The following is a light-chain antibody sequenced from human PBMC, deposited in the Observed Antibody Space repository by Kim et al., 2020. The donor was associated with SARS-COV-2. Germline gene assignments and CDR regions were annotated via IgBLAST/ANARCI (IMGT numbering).Light chain of an antibody. J-gene: IGLJ3*02. CDR3: QSYDDNNWV. CDR2: EDN. Sequence: NSMLTQPHSVSESPGKTVTISCTRSSGSIASNYVQWYQQRPGSSPTTVIYEDNQRPSGVPDRFSGSIDRSSNSASLTISGLRTEDEADYYCQSYDDNNWVFGGGTKLTVL. V-gene: IGLV6-57*01. CDR1: SGSIASNY.